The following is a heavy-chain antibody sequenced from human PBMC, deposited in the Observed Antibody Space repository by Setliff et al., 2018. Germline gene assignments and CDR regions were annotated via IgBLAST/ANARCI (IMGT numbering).Heavy chain of an antibody. D-gene: IGHD3-10*01. CDR2: INTKTGNP. J-gene: IGHJ6*03. CDR3: ARASRFGTVKWRGDYYMDV. CDR1: GYTLNNYA. Sequence: ASVKVSCKASGYTLNNYAMNWVRQAPGQGFEWMGWINTKTGNPTYAQDFTGRLVFSLDTSVSTAYLQVSSLKPEDTAVYYCARASRFGTVKWRGDYYMDVWGKGTTVTVSS. V-gene: IGHV7-4-1*02.